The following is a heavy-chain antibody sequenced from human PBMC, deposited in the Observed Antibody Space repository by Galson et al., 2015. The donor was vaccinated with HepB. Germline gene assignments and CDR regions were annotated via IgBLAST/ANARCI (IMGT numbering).Heavy chain of an antibody. D-gene: IGHD4-17*01. V-gene: IGHV5-51*03. CDR2: IYPGDSDT. CDR1: GYSFTSYW. J-gene: IGHJ6*02. CDR3: ARSIYGDSKRYYYYGMDV. Sequence: QSGAEVKKPGESLKISCKGSGYSFTSYWIGWVRQMPGKGLEWMGIIYPGDSDTRYSPSFQGQVTTSADKSISTAYLQWSSLKASDTAMYYCARSIYGDSKRYYYYGMDVWGQGTTVTVSS.